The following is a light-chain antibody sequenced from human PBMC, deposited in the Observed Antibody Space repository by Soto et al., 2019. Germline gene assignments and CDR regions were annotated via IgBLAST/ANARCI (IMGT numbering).Light chain of an antibody. CDR1: QSVSSS. V-gene: IGKV3-15*01. Sequence: EIVMTQSPGTLSVSPGERATLSCRASQSVSSSLAWYQQRPGQAPRLLIYGASTRATGVPARFSGSGSGTEFTLTITSLQSEDFAVYYCQQYNNWPPCTFGQGTKLQIK. CDR3: QQYNNWPPCT. CDR2: GAS. J-gene: IGKJ2*02.